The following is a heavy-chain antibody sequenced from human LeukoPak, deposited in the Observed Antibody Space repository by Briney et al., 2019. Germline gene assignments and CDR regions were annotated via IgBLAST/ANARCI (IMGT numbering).Heavy chain of an antibody. V-gene: IGHV1-2*02. D-gene: IGHD3-22*01. CDR1: GYTFTGYY. CDR2: INPNSGGT. CDR3: ARAPYYYDSSGYANDAFDI. J-gene: IGHJ3*02. Sequence: ASVKVSCKASGYTFTGYYMHWVRQAPGQGLEWMGWINPNSGGTNYAQKFQGRVTMTRDTSISTAYMELSRLRSDDTAVYYCARAPYYYDSSGYANDAFDIWGQGTMVTVSS.